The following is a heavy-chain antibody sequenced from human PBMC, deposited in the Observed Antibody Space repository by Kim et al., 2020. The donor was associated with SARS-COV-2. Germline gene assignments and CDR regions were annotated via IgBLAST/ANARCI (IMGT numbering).Heavy chain of an antibody. V-gene: IGHV3-30*02. CDR3: AKEATYYDFWSGHPDY. Sequence: SVKGRFTISRDNSKNTLYLQMNSLRAEDTAVYYCAKEATYYDFWSGHPDYWGQGTLVTVSS. J-gene: IGHJ4*02. D-gene: IGHD3-3*01.